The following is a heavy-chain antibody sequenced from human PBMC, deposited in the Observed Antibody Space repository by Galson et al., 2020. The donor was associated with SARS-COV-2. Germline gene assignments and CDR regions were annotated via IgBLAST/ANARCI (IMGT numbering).Heavy chain of an antibody. CDR2: ISSSSSYI. V-gene: IGHV3-21*01. CDR3: ARGEAVAATDYYYYGMDV. Sequence: GGSLRLSCAASGFTFSSYSMNWVRQAPGKGLEWVSSISSSSSYIYYADSVKGRFTISRDNAKNSLYLQMNSLRAEDTAVYYCARGEAVAATDYYYYGMDVWGQGTTVTVSS. D-gene: IGHD2-15*01. J-gene: IGHJ6*02. CDR1: GFTFSSYS.